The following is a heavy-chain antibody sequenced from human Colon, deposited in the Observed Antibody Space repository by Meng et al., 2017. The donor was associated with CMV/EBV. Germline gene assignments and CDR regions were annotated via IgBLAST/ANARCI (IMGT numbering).Heavy chain of an antibody. V-gene: IGHV4-34*01. J-gene: IGHJ5*02. Sequence: CAVFGGSFSGYYWRWVRQPPGKGLEWIGEINHSGNTNYNPSLKSRVTISVDTSKNQFSLHLNSVTAADTAVYYCATNSSGWFGYFDPWGQGTLVTVSS. CDR2: INHSGNT. CDR1: GGSFSGYY. CDR3: ATNSSGWFGYFDP. D-gene: IGHD6-19*01.